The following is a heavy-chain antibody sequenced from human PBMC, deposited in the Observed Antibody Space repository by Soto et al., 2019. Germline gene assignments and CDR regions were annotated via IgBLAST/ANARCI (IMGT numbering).Heavy chain of an antibody. CDR1: GGSFSGYY. V-gene: IGHV4-34*01. Sequence: SETLSLTCAVYGGSFSGYYWSWIRQPPGKGLGWIGEINHSGSTNYNPSLKSRVTISVDTSKNQFSLKLSSVTAADTAVYYCARKGDYVALFDYWGQGTLVTVSS. D-gene: IGHD4-17*01. CDR3: ARKGDYVALFDY. J-gene: IGHJ4*02. CDR2: INHSGST.